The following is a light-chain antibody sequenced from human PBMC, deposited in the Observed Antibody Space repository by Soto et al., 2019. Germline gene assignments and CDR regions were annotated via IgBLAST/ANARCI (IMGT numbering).Light chain of an antibody. V-gene: IGLV2-14*01. CDR2: DVS. CDR3: SSYTRSTHVI. J-gene: IGLJ2*01. CDR1: SSDVGGYNY. Sequence: QSVLTQPASVSGSPGQSITISCTGTSSDVGGYNYVSWYQQHPGKAPKLMIYDVSNRPSGVSNRFSGSKSGNTASLTISGLQAEDEADYYCSSYTRSTHVIFGGGTKLTVL.